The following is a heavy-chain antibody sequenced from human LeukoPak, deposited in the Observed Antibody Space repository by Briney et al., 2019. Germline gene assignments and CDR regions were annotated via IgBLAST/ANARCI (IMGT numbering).Heavy chain of an antibody. CDR1: GFTFSSYE. D-gene: IGHD3-22*01. Sequence: GGPLRLSCAASGFTFSSYEMNWVRQAPGKGLEWVSYISSSGSTIYYADSVKGRFTISGDNAKNSLYLQMNSLRAEDTAVYYCARVINYYETDVDYWGQGTLVTVSS. V-gene: IGHV3-48*03. CDR3: ARVINYYETDVDY. J-gene: IGHJ4*02. CDR2: ISSSGSTI.